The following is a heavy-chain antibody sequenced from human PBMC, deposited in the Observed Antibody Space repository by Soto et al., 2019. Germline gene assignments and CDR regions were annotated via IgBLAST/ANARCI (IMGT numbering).Heavy chain of an antibody. CDR3: ARDRDIVVVPAAISNYYYGMDV. CDR2: ISAYNGNT. J-gene: IGHJ6*02. D-gene: IGHD2-2*02. Sequence: ASVKVSCKASGYTFTSYGISWVRQAPGQGLEWMGWISAYNGNTNYAQKLQGRVTMTTDTSTSTAYMELRSLRSDDTVVYYCARDRDIVVVPAAISNYYYGMDVWGQGNTVPVCS. CDR1: GYTFTSYG. V-gene: IGHV1-18*04.